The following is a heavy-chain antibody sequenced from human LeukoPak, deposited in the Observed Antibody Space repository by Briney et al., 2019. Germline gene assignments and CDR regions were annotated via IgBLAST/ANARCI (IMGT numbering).Heavy chain of an antibody. CDR2: IWYDGSSQ. V-gene: IGHV3-33*01. J-gene: IGHJ4*02. CDR3: ATPHASGWYYFDY. Sequence: GGSLRLSCAVSRFTFSNYAMHWVRQTLGKGLEWVAVIWYDGSSQYYADSVRGRFTISRDNSKNTLYLQMNSLRVEDTAVYYCATPHASGWYYFDYWGQGTLVTVSS. D-gene: IGHD6-19*01. CDR1: RFTFSNYA.